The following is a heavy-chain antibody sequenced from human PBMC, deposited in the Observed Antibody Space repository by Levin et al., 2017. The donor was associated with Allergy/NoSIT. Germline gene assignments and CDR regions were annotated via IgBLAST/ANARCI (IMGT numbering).Heavy chain of an antibody. CDR1: GFSFSTYA. CDR3: AEAIVGFIFHAFDI. V-gene: IGHV3-23*01. Sequence: GESLKISCVASGFSFSTYAMSWVRQAPGKGLEWVSSITNSGDKIYYADSVKGRFTVSRDNSKNTVYLQMNSLRAEDTAVYHCAEAIVGFIFHAFDIWGQGTMVTVSS. J-gene: IGHJ3*02. CDR2: ITNSGDKI. D-gene: IGHD1-26*01.